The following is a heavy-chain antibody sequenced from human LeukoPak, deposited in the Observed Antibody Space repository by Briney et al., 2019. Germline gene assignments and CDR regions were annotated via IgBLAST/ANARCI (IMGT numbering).Heavy chain of an antibody. Sequence: SEALSLTCSGSGVPISSRRYYWGWLRQPPGEGLGWIGTMYFSGSPYYNPSLKSRVTLSVHTPDNHLSLKLTSVTATDTAVYYCARHLRFGSSARPRDVFDIWGRGTVVTVSS. V-gene: IGHV4-39*01. CDR1: GVPISSRRYY. CDR3: ARHLRFGSSARPRDVFDI. CDR2: MYFSGSP. D-gene: IGHD1-26*01. J-gene: IGHJ3*02.